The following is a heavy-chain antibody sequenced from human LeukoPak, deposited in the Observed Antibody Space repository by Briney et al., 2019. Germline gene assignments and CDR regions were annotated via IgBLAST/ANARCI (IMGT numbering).Heavy chain of an antibody. CDR2: INHSGST. J-gene: IGHJ4*02. CDR1: GGSFSGYY. Sequence: TSETLSLTCAVYGGSFSGYYWSWIRQPPGKGLEWIGEINHSGSTNYNPSLKSRVTISVDTSKNQFSLKLSSVTATDTAVYYCARHLPLDCYDPKPPDYWGQGTLVTVSS. V-gene: IGHV4-34*01. CDR3: ARHLPLDCYDPKPPDY. D-gene: IGHD2-21*01.